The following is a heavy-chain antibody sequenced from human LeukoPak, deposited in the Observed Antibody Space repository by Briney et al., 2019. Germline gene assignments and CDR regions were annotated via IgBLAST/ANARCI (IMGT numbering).Heavy chain of an antibody. V-gene: IGHV4-39*07. CDR1: GGSISSSSYY. J-gene: IGHJ5*02. CDR3: ARGRLTWDHCWFDP. D-gene: IGHD1-26*01. Sequence: SETLSLTCTVSGGSISSSSYYWGWIRQPPGKGLEWVGSIYYSGSTYYNPSLKSRVTIPIDTSKNQFSLNLSSVTAADTAVYYCARGRLTWDHCWFDPWGQGALVTVSS. CDR2: IYYSGST.